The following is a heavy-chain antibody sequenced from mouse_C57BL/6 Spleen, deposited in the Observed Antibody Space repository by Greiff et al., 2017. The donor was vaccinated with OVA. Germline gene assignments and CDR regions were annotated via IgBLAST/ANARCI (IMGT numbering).Heavy chain of an antibody. V-gene: IGHV1-74*01. CDR3: AMNYYGSSYLYWYFDV. CDR2: IHPSDSDT. Sequence: QVQLQQPGAELVKPGASVKVSCKASGYTFTSYWMHWVKQRPGQGLEWIGRIHPSDSDTNYNQKFKGKATLTVDKSSSTAYMQLISRTSEDSAVYYFAMNYYGSSYLYWYFDVWGTGTTVTVSS. CDR1: GYTFTSYW. D-gene: IGHD1-1*01. J-gene: IGHJ1*03.